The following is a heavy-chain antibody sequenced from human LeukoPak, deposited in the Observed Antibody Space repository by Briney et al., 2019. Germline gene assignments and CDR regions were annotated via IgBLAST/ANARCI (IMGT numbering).Heavy chain of an antibody. CDR2: IRSKAYGGTT. Sequence: GGSLRLSCTASGVTFGDYAMSWVRQAPGKGLEWVGFIRSKAYGGTTEYAASVKGRFTISRDDSKSIAYLQMNSLKTEDTAVYYCTRGSIVVVVAATLGEIDYWGQGPLVTVSS. V-gene: IGHV3-49*04. CDR1: GVTFGDYA. J-gene: IGHJ4*02. D-gene: IGHD2-15*01. CDR3: TRGSIVVVVAATLGEIDY.